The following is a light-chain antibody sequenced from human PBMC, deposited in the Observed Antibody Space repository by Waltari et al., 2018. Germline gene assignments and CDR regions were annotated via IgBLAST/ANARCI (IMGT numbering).Light chain of an antibody. Sequence: ETVMAQSPATLSVSPVERATLSCRASQSVNSNLAWFQHKPGQAPRLLIYDASTRATDIPARFSGSGSGTEFTLTIGSLQTEDFAVYYCQQYNNWPRTFGQGTKLEI. J-gene: IGKJ2*01. CDR1: QSVNSN. CDR2: DAS. V-gene: IGKV3-15*01. CDR3: QQYNNWPRT.